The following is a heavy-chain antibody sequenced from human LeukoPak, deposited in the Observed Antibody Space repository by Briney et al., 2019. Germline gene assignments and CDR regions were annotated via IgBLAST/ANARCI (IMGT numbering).Heavy chain of an antibody. CDR3: ARERLPMVRGGIDY. V-gene: IGHV4-30-4*08. CDR2: IYYSGST. D-gene: IGHD3-10*01. CDR1: GGSISSYY. Sequence: SETLSLTCSVSGGSISSYYWSWIRQPPGKGLEWIGYIYYSGSTYYNPSLKSRVTISVDTSKNQFSLKLSSLTAADTAVYYCARERLPMVRGGIDYWGQGTLVTVSS. J-gene: IGHJ4*02.